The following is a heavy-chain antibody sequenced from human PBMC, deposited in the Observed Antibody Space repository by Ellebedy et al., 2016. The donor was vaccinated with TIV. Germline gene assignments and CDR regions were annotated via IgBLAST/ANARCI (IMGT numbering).Heavy chain of an antibody. Sequence: MPGGSLRLSCAVSGASIGGYFRSWIRQPPGKGLEWIGYITYDGRTNYNPSLKSRLTISLDTSKNQFSLKLTSVTAADTAIYFCARDRRELELRGLDPWGQGTLVSVSS. CDR2: ITYDGRT. CDR1: GASIGGYF. V-gene: IGHV4-59*01. J-gene: IGHJ5*02. D-gene: IGHD1-7*01. CDR3: ARDRRELELRGLDP.